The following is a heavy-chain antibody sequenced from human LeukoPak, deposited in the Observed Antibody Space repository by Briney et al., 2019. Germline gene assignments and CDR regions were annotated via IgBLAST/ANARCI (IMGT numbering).Heavy chain of an antibody. CDR3: ARDRRVEMATISGDY. V-gene: IGHV1-18*01. CDR1: GYTFTSYG. CDR2: ISAYNGNT. D-gene: IGHD5-24*01. Sequence: GASVKVSCKASGYTFTSYGISWVRQAPGQGLEWMGWISAYNGNTNYAQKLQGRVTITTDTSTSTAYMELRSLRSDDTAVYYCARDRRVEMATISGDYWGQGTLVTVSS. J-gene: IGHJ4*02.